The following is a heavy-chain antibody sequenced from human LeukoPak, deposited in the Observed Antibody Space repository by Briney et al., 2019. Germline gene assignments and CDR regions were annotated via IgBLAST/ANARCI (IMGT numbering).Heavy chain of an antibody. J-gene: IGHJ3*02. CDR1: GFTSSSYA. CDR3: ARDSGGSYSGAFDI. CDR2: VSGSGDRM. Sequence: GGSLRLSCAASGFTSSSYALNWVRQAPGKGLEWVATVSGSGDRMYHADSVKGRFTISRDNAKNSLYLQMNSLRAEDTAVYYCARDSGGSYSGAFDIWGQGTMVTVSS. D-gene: IGHD1-26*01. V-gene: IGHV3-23*01.